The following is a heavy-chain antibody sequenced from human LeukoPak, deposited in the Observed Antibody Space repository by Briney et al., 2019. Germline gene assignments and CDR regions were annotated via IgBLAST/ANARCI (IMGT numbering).Heavy chain of an antibody. CDR1: GYTFTSYG. CDR2: ISAYNGNA. V-gene: IGHV1-18*01. Sequence: GASVKVSCKASGYTFTSYGISWVRQAPGQGLEWMGWISAYNGNANYAQKLQGRVTMTTDTSTSTAYMELRSLRSDDTAVYYCAREGDATTVHAYYFDYWGQGTLVTVSS. CDR3: AREGDATTVHAYYFDY. J-gene: IGHJ4*02. D-gene: IGHD4-17*01.